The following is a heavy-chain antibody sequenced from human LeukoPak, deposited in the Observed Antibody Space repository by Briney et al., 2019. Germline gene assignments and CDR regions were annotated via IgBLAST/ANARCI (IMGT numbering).Heavy chain of an antibody. V-gene: IGHV1-46*01. CDR2: INPSGGST. CDR1: GYTFTGYY. Sequence: ASVKVSXKASGYTFTGYYMHWVRQAPGQGLEWMGIINPSGGSTSYAQKFQGRVTMTRDTSTSTVYMELSSLRSEDTAVYYCARDILGTRGYWGQGTLVTVSS. D-gene: IGHD1-7*01. J-gene: IGHJ4*02. CDR3: ARDILGTRGY.